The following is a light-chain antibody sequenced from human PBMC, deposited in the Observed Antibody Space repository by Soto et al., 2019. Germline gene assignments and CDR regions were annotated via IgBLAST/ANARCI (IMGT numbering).Light chain of an antibody. CDR3: QQYNSNSRT. CDR1: QDIISN. J-gene: IGKJ1*01. CDR2: AAS. Sequence: DIQMTQSPSSLSASVGDRVTITCRASQDIISNLGWFQQKPGKAPKRLIYAASSLQSGVPSRFSGSGSGTEFTLTISSLQPDDFATYYCQQYNSNSRTFGQGTTVEIK. V-gene: IGKV1-17*01.